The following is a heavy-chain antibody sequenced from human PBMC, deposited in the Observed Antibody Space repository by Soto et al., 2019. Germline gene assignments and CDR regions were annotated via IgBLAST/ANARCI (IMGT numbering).Heavy chain of an antibody. J-gene: IGHJ5*02. CDR1: GFTFSSYA. CDR2: ISGSGGST. V-gene: IGHV3-23*01. D-gene: IGHD6-13*01. Sequence: EVQLLESGGGLVQPGGSLRLSCAASGFTFSSYAMNWVRQAPGKGLEWVSAISGSGGSTYYADSVKGRFTISRDNSKNKLYLQMKSLRAGDTAVDYCAKIAAASPLNCFDPWGQGTLVTVSS. CDR3: AKIAAASPLNCFDP.